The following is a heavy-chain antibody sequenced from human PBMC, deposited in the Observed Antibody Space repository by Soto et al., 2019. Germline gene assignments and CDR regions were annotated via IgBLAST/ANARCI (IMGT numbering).Heavy chain of an antibody. CDR3: ARSQGSSTSLEIYYYYYYGMDV. D-gene: IGHD2-2*01. J-gene: IGHJ6*02. Sequence: QVQLVQSGAEVKKPGSSVKVSCKASGGTFSSYAISWVRQAPGQGLEWMGGIIPISETTNYAQKCQGRVTIAADESKSTAYMELSSLRSEDTAVYYCARSQGSSTSLEIYYYYYYGMDVWGHGTRVTVSS. CDR1: GGTFSSYA. V-gene: IGHV1-69*01. CDR2: IIPISETT.